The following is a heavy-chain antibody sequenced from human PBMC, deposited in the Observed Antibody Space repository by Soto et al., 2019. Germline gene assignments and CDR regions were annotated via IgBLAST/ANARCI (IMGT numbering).Heavy chain of an antibody. CDR2: IWYDGSNK. Sequence: GGSLRLSCAASGFIFSSYGMHWVRQAPGKGLEWVAVIWYDGSNKYYADSVKGRFTISRDNSKNTLYLLMNSLRAEDTAVYYCARDGSGDRQAFDIWGQATMVTLSS. CDR3: ARDGSGDRQAFDI. V-gene: IGHV3-33*01. D-gene: IGHD3-10*01. CDR1: GFIFSSYG. J-gene: IGHJ3*02.